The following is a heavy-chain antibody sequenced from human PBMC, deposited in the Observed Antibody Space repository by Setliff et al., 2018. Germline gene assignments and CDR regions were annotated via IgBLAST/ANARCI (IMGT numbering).Heavy chain of an antibody. D-gene: IGHD3-3*01. CDR3: TRASLGYDFWSGYYSPELWLDP. CDR1: GGSISSHY. J-gene: IGHJ5*02. V-gene: IGHV4-59*11. Sequence: LSLTCTVSGGSISSHYWSWIRQPPGKGLEWIGYIYYSGSTNYNPSLKSRVTISVDTSKNQFSLKLSSVTAADTAVYYCTRASLGYDFWSGYYSPELWLDPWGQGTLVTVSS. CDR2: IYYSGST.